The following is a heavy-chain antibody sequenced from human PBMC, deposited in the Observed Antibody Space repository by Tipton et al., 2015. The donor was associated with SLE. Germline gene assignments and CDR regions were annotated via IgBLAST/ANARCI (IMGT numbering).Heavy chain of an antibody. CDR2: INHSGST. Sequence: TLSLTCAVYGGSFSGYYWSWIRQPPGKGLERIGEINHSGSTNYNPSLKSRVTISVDTSKNQFSLKLSSVTAADTAVYYCAREGVPRTRGFDYWGQGTLVTVSS. J-gene: IGHJ4*02. CDR1: GGSFSGYY. D-gene: IGHD1-1*01. V-gene: IGHV4-34*01. CDR3: AREGVPRTRGFDY.